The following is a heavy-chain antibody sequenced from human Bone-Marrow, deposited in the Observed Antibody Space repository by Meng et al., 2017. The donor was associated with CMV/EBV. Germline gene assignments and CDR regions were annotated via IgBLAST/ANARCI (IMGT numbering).Heavy chain of an antibody. J-gene: IGHJ4*02. CDR2: INPNSGGT. Sequence: ASEKVSCKASGYTFTGYYMHWVRQAPGQGLEWMGWINPNSGGTNYAQKFQGRVTMTRDTSISTAYMELSRLRSDDTAVYYCARGGGWDPPGEYDYVWGSYRWVDYWGQGTLVTVSS. CDR1: GYTFTGYY. V-gene: IGHV1-2*02. CDR3: ARGGGWDPPGEYDYVWGSYRWVDY. D-gene: IGHD3-16*02.